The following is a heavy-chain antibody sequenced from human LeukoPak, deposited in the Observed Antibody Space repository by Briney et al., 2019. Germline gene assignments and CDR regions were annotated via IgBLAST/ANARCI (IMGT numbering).Heavy chain of an antibody. D-gene: IGHD2-2*01. CDR2: INPNSGGT. J-gene: IGHJ5*02. CDR3: ARERPYCSSTSCYASNWFDP. Sequence: ASVKVSCKASGYTFTGYYMHWVRQAPGQGLEWMGWINPNSGGTNYAQKFQGRVTMTRDTSISPAYMELSRLRSDDTAVYYCARERPYCSSTSCYASNWFDPWGQGTLVTVSS. V-gene: IGHV1-2*02. CDR1: GYTFTGYY.